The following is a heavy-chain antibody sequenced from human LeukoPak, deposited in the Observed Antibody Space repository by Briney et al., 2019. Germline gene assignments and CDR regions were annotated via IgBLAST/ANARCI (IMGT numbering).Heavy chain of an antibody. V-gene: IGHV3-74*01. Sequence: GGSLRLSCAASGFTFNTYWMHWVRQGPGKGLVWVSRIDGDGSRASYADSVKGRFTISRDNAKNTLYLQMNSLRAEDTAVYHCAKAHPDSRNTPTYYFDYWGQGTLVTVSS. CDR1: GFTFNTYW. D-gene: IGHD6-13*01. CDR2: IDGDGSRA. CDR3: AKAHPDSRNTPTYYFDY. J-gene: IGHJ4*02.